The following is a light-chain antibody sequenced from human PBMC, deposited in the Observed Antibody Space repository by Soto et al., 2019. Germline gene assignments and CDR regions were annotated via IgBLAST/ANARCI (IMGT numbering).Light chain of an antibody. V-gene: IGKV3-20*01. CDR3: QQYNSWPLT. J-gene: IGKJ4*01. CDR2: DAS. CDR1: QSVSNNY. Sequence: EIVLTQSPGTLSLSPGERATLSCRTSQSVSNNYLAWYQQKPGQAPRLLIYDASSRATGIPDRFSGSGSGTDFTLSISRLEPEDFAVYYCQQYNSWPLTFGGGTKVEIK.